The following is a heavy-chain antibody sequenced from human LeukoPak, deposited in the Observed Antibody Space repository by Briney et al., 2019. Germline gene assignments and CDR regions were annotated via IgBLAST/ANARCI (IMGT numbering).Heavy chain of an antibody. CDR2: ISLDGSYK. CDR1: GFTFSRYW. V-gene: IGHV3-30-3*01. Sequence: AGGSLRLSCAASGFTFSRYWMSWVRQAPGKGLEWVALISLDGSYKFYADSVKGRFTISRDNSKSTLYLQMSSLRHEDTAVYYCARDYGSLAFHHWGQGTLVTVSS. D-gene: IGHD1-26*01. J-gene: IGHJ1*01. CDR3: ARDYGSLAFHH.